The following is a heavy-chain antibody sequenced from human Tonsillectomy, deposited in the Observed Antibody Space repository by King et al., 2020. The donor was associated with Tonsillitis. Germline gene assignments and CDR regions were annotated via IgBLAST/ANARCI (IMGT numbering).Heavy chain of an antibody. CDR2: INHRGST. CDR3: ARTLQVSDILTGDYGMDV. V-gene: IGHV4-34*01. D-gene: IGHD3-9*01. CDR1: GGSFSGYY. J-gene: IGHJ6*02. Sequence: HVQLQQWGAGLLKPSETLSLTCAVYGGSFSGYYWSWIRQPPGKGLEWIGEINHRGSTNYNPSLKSRVTISVDTSKNQFSLKLSSVTAADTAVYYCARTLQVSDILTGDYGMDVWGQGTTVTVSS.